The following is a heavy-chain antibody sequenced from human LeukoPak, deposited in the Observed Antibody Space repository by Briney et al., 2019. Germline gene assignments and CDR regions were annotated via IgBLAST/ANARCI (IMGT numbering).Heavy chain of an antibody. Sequence: GGSLRLSCAASGLIFSDYGMHWVRQAPGKGLEWMAFIRYDGSSKYYASSVKGRFSISRDNSKNTLYLQMNRLRAEDTAVYYCAKDKYVAVAGFWFDRWGQGTLVTVSS. CDR1: GLIFSDYG. CDR3: AKDKYVAVAGFWFDR. V-gene: IGHV3-30*02. CDR2: IRYDGSSK. J-gene: IGHJ5*02. D-gene: IGHD6-19*01.